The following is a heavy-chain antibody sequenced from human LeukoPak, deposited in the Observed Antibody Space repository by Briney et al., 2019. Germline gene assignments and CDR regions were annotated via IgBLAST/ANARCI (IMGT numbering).Heavy chain of an antibody. J-gene: IGHJ4*02. D-gene: IGHD3-9*01. CDR3: ARDAGRGYFDWLERSPTQLDY. CDR2: IIPIFGTA. Sequence: GASVKVSCKASGGTFSSYAISWVRQAPGQGLEWMGGIIPIFGTANYAQKFQGRVTITADESTSTAYMELSSLRSEDTAVYYCARDAGRGYFDWLERSPTQLDYWGQGTLVTVSS. V-gene: IGHV1-69*13. CDR1: GGTFSSYA.